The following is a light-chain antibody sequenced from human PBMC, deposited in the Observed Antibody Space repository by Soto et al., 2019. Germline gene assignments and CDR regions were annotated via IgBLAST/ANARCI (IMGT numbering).Light chain of an antibody. CDR2: EVN. CDR3: SSYAGSNNLL. V-gene: IGLV2-8*01. Sequence: QSVLTQPPSASGSPGPSDAISFPGTNSDIGNYNFVSWYQQHPGKAPKLMIYEVNKRPSGVPDRFSGSKSGNTASLTVSGLQPEDEADYYCSSYAGSNNLLFGGGTKVTVL. CDR1: NSDIGNYNF. J-gene: IGLJ2*01.